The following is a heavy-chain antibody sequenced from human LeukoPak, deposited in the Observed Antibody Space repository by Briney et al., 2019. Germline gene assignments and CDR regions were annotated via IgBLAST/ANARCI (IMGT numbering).Heavy chain of an antibody. J-gene: IGHJ4*02. V-gene: IGHV3-53*01. CDR2: LYRDGST. CDR1: GFTVSSTY. Sequence: GGSLRLSCAASGFTVSSTYMNWARQAPGRGLEWVSTLYRDGSTYYADSVKGRFTISRDSSTNTLYLQMNNLRVEDTAVYYSARDSGDGDYEPLDYWGQGTQVTVSS. D-gene: IGHD3-10*01. CDR3: ARDSGDGDYEPLDY.